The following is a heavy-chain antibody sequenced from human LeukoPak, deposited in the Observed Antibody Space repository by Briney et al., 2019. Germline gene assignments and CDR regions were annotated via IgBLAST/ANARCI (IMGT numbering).Heavy chain of an antibody. J-gene: IGHJ6*02. CDR1: GFTFSNYA. CDR3: AREVLGEYYHDMDV. Sequence: GGSLRLSCAASGFTFSNYAMHWVRQAPGKGLEWVAVISYDGSNKYYADSVKGRFTISRDNSKNTLFQQMNSLRAEDTAVYYCAREVLGEYYHDMDVWGQGTTVTVSS. V-gene: IGHV3-30-3*01. D-gene: IGHD3-10*01. CDR2: ISYDGSNK.